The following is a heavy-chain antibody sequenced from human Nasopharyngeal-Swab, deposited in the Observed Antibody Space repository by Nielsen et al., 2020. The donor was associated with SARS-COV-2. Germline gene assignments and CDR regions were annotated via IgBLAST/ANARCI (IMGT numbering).Heavy chain of an antibody. CDR2: INEDGSDK. Sequence: GGSLRLSCVASEFTISSFSMTWVRQAPGKGLEWVADINEDGSDKYYVDSVKGRFTISRDNAKNSLFPQLNGLRAEDSAVYYCAASRGTAVDHFDYWGQGTLVTVSS. CDR1: EFTISSFS. D-gene: IGHD3-16*01. V-gene: IGHV3-7*01. J-gene: IGHJ4*02. CDR3: AASRGTAVDHFDY.